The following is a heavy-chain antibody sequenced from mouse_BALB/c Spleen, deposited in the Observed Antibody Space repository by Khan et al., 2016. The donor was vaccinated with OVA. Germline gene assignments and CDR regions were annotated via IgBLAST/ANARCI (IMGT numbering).Heavy chain of an antibody. CDR3: IRGAYSGLFAY. CDR1: GFNIKDTY. D-gene: IGHD2-10*01. Sequence: VQLKQSGADFVKPGASVKLSCTASGFNIKDTYMHWINQRPQQGLVWIGRIDPANGDVRYDPTFQDKATIAADASSNTAYLQLSSLTSDDTAVYYCIRGAYSGLFAYWGQGTLVTVSA. CDR2: IDPANGDV. J-gene: IGHJ3*01. V-gene: IGHV14-3*02.